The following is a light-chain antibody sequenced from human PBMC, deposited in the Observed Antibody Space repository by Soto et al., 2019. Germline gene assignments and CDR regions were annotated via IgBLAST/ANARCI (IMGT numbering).Light chain of an antibody. CDR1: TGAVTSGHY. J-gene: IGLJ2*01. CDR3: LLYYSGARV. CDR2: DIS. Sequence: QAVVTQEPSLTVSPGGIVTLTCGSSTGAVTSGHYPYWFQQKPGQAPRTLIYDISNKHSWAPARFSGSLLGGKAALTLSGAQPEDEAEYYCLLYYSGARVFGGGTKLTVL. V-gene: IGLV7-46*01.